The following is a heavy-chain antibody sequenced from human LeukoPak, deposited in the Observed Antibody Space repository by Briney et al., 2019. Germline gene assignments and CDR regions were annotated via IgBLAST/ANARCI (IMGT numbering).Heavy chain of an antibody. J-gene: IGHJ5*02. CDR1: GGSFSGYY. CDR3: ARAHPITMVRGAQPFDP. CDR2: IYYSGST. D-gene: IGHD3-10*01. Sequence: TPSETLSLTCAVYGGSFSGYYWSWIRQPPGKGLEWIGYIYYSGSTYYNPSLKSRVTISVDTSKNQFSLKPSSVTAADTAVYYCARAHPITMVRGAQPFDPWGQGTLVTVSS. V-gene: IGHV4-30-4*01.